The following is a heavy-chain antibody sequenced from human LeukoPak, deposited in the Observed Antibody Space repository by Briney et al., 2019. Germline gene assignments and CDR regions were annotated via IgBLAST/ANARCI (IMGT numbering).Heavy chain of an antibody. CDR3: AGTTTPALGYFDY. Sequence: QPGGSLRLSCAASGFTVSSNYMSWVRQAPGKGLEWVSVIYSGGSTYYADSVKGRFTISRDNSKNTLYLQMNSLRAEDTDVYYCAGTTTPALGYFDYWGQGTLVTVSS. V-gene: IGHV3-66*02. CDR2: IYSGGST. D-gene: IGHD2/OR15-2a*01. J-gene: IGHJ4*02. CDR1: GFTVSSNY.